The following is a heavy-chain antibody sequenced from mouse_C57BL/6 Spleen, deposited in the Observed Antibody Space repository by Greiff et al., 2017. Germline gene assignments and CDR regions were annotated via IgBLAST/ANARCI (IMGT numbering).Heavy chain of an antibody. CDR1: GYSITSGYY. Sequence: EVQLQQSGPGLVKPSQSLSLTCSVTGYSITSGYYWNWIRQFPGNKLEWMGYISYDGSNNYNPSLKNRISITRDTSKNQFFLKLNSVTTEDTATYYCAREGLRRGYYFDYWGQGTTLTVSS. V-gene: IGHV3-6*01. D-gene: IGHD2-4*01. J-gene: IGHJ2*01. CDR3: AREGLRRGYYFDY. CDR2: ISYDGSN.